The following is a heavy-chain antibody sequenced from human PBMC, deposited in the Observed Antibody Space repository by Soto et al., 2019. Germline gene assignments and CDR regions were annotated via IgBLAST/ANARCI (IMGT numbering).Heavy chain of an antibody. Sequence: GGSLRLSCAASGFTFNSYNMNWVRQAPGKGLEWVSYIGSSSSTIYYADSVKDRFTISRENAKNSLFLQMNSLTAEDTAVYYCARDRAVAGAFDIWGQGTMVTVSS. J-gene: IGHJ3*02. CDR2: IGSSSSTI. D-gene: IGHD6-19*01. CDR3: ARDRAVAGAFDI. CDR1: GFTFNSYN. V-gene: IGHV3-48*04.